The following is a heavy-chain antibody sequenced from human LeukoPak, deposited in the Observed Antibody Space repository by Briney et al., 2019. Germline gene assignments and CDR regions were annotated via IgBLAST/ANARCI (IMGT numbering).Heavy chain of an antibody. Sequence: SETLSLTCTVSGGSISSYYWSWIRQPAGKGLEWIGRIYTSGSTNYNPSLKSRVTMSVDTSKNQFSLKLSSVTATDTAVYFCARGPYSSSWLYFDYWGQGSLVTVSS. D-gene: IGHD6-13*01. CDR2: IYTSGST. J-gene: IGHJ4*02. CDR1: GGSISSYY. V-gene: IGHV4-4*07. CDR3: ARGPYSSSWLYFDY.